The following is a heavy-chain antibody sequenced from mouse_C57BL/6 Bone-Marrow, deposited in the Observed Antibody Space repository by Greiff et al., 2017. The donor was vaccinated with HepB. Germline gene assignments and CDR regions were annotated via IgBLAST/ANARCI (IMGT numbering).Heavy chain of an antibody. CDR3: ASLSYYGSPWYFDV. J-gene: IGHJ1*03. V-gene: IGHV1-64*01. CDR1: GYTFTSYW. D-gene: IGHD1-1*01. CDR2: IHPNSGST. Sequence: QVQLQQPGAELVKPGASVKLSCKASGYTFTSYWMHWVKQRPGQGLEWIGMIHPNSGSTNYNEKVKSKATLTVDKSSSTDYMQLSSLTSEDSAVYYCASLSYYGSPWYFDVWGTGTTVTVSS.